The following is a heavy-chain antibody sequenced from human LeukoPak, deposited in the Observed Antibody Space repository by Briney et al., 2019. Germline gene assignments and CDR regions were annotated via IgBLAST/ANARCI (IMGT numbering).Heavy chain of an antibody. J-gene: IGHJ3*02. Sequence: GALRLSCAASGFTFSSYGMSWVRQAPGKGLEWVSSISSSSSYIYYADSLKGRFTISRDNAKKSLYLQMNSLRVEDTAVYYCARAGFGELLVAAFDIWGQGTMVTVSS. CDR3: ARAGFGELLVAAFDI. V-gene: IGHV3-21*01. CDR2: ISSSSSYI. D-gene: IGHD3-10*01. CDR1: GFTFSSYG.